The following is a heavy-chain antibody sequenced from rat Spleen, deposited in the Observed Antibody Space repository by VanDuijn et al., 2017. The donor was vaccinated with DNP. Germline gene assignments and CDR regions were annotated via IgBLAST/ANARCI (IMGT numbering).Heavy chain of an antibody. CDR1: GYSITSSYR. CDR2: VNSAGST. CDR3: ARWRIGPHYFDY. V-gene: IGHV3-3*01. Sequence: EVQLQESGPGLVKTSQSLSLTCSVTGYSITSSYRWNWIRKFPGNKLEWMGSVNSAGSTHYNPSLKSRISITRDTSKNQFFLHLSSVTTEDTATFYCARWRIGPHYFDYWGQGVMVTVSS. J-gene: IGHJ2*01. D-gene: IGHD1-11*01.